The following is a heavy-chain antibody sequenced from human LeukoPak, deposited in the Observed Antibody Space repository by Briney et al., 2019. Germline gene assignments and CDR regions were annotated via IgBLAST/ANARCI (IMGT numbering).Heavy chain of an antibody. CDR3: ARDRTTRAFDI. CDR1: GFTFSSYW. V-gene: IGHV3-7*03. J-gene: IGHJ3*02. CDR2: IKQDGSEK. D-gene: IGHD4-17*01. Sequence: GGSLRLSCAASGFTFSSYWMSWVRQAPGKGLEWVANIKQDGSEKYYVNSVKGRFTISRDNAKNSLYLQMNSLRAEDTAVYYCARDRTTRAFDIWGQGTMVTVSS.